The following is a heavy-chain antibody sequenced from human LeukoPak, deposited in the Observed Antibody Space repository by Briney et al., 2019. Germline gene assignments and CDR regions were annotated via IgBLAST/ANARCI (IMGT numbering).Heavy chain of an antibody. D-gene: IGHD2-2*01. CDR2: ISSSSSYI. CDR1: GFTFSSYS. Sequence: PGGSLRLSCAASGFTFSSYSMNWVRQAPGKGLEWVSSISSSSSYIYYADSVKGRFTISRDNAKNSLYLQMNSLRAEDTAVYYCARAPIVVVPAAKSGYFDHWGQGTLVTVSS. V-gene: IGHV3-21*01. CDR3: ARAPIVVVPAAKSGYFDH. J-gene: IGHJ4*02.